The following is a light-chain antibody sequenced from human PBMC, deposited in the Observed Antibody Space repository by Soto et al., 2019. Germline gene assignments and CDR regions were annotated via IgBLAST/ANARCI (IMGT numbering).Light chain of an antibody. CDR1: SSDIGGYNS. CDR3: TSYTPIVPLGSV. V-gene: IGLV2-14*01. Sequence: QSVLTQPASVSGSPGQSITISCTGTSSDIGGYNSVSWYQQHPGRAPRLIIYEVTNRPLGVSNRFSASKSGNTASLTISGLQAEDEADYYCTSYTPIVPLGSVFGTGTKVTVL. CDR2: EVT. J-gene: IGLJ1*01.